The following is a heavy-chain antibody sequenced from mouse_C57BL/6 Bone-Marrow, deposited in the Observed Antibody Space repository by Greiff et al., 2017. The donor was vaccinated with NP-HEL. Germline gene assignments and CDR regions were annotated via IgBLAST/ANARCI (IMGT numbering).Heavy chain of an antibody. V-gene: IGHV5-12*01. CDR2: ISNGGGST. Sequence: EVHLVESGGGLVQPGGSLKLSCAASGFTFSDYYMYWVRQTPEKRLEWVAYISNGGGSTYYPDTVKGRFTISRDNAKNTLYLQMSRLKSEDTAMYYCARPTAQATDYWGQGTTLTVSS. D-gene: IGHD3-2*02. J-gene: IGHJ2*01. CDR1: GFTFSDYY. CDR3: ARPTAQATDY.